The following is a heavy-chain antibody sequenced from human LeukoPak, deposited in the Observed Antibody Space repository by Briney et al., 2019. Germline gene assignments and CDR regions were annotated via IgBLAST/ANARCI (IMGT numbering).Heavy chain of an antibody. CDR3: ATLRPEGLY. V-gene: IGHV3-53*01. CDR2: IYSGGGT. D-gene: IGHD1-14*01. J-gene: IGHJ4*02. Sequence: GGSLRLSCAASDFTLTNAWVNWIRQAPGKGLEWVSVIYSGGGTYYADSVKGRFTISRDNSKNTLYLQMNSLRAEDTAVYYCATLRPEGLYWGQGTLVTVSS. CDR1: DFTLTNAW.